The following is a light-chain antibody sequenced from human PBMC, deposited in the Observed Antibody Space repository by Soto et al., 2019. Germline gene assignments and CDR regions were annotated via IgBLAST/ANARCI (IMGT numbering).Light chain of an antibody. J-gene: IGLJ2*01. Sequence: QSALTQPRSVSGSPGQSVTISCTGTSSDVGGYNYVSWYQHHPGKAPKFIIFDVSSRPSGVPDRVSGSKSGHTAYLTISGLQAEDEADYYCCSLAGGNIFRVFGGGTKLTVL. CDR2: DVS. CDR1: SSDVGGYNY. V-gene: IGLV2-11*01. CDR3: CSLAGGNIFRV.